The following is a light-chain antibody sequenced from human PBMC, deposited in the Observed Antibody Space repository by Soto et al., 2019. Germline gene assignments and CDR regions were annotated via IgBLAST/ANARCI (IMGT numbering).Light chain of an antibody. Sequence: QSVLTQSASVSGSPGQSITISCTGTRSDVGTYNYVSWYQQHPGKAPKLMISEVSNRPSGVSIRFSGSKAGNTASLTISGLQAEDEADYYCSSYTTSSTVVFGGGTKLTVL. CDR3: SSYTTSSTVV. CDR2: EVS. CDR1: RSDVGTYNY. V-gene: IGLV2-14*01. J-gene: IGLJ3*02.